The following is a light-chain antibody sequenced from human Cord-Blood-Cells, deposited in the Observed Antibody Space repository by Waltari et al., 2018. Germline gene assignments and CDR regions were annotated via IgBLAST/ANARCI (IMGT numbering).Light chain of an antibody. CDR1: SSDVGGSNY. J-gene: IGLJ3*02. Sequence: PGQSITISCTGTSSDVGGSNYVSWYQQHPGQAPKLMIYEVSNRPSGVSNRFSGSKSGNTASLTISGLQAEDEADYYCSSYTSSSTLVFGGGTKLTVL. CDR2: EVS. CDR3: SSYTSSSTLV. V-gene: IGLV2-14*01.